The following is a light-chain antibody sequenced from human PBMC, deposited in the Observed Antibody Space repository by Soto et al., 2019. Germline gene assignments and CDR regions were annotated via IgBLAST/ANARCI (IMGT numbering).Light chain of an antibody. V-gene: IGKV3-20*01. CDR3: QHYSSSPPAIT. J-gene: IGKJ5*01. Sequence: EIVLTQSPGTLSLSPGERATLSCRASQSVTSGYLAWYQQQPNQAPRLLIYDSSYRATDIPDRFSGGGSGTDFTRTISRLEPEDFAVYYCQHYSSSPPAITFGQGTRLEIK. CDR2: DSS. CDR1: QSVTSGY.